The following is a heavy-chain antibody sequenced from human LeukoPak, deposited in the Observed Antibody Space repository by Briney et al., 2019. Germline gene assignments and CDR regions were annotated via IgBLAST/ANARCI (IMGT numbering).Heavy chain of an antibody. Sequence: PSETLSLTCDVSGGSISNTNWWSWVRQPPGQGLEWIGEISLTGLTHYNPSLESRVTVSLDKSKSQLSLNLTSVTVADTAVYYCSRENGAFSPFGYWGQGTLVTVLS. V-gene: IGHV4-4*02. J-gene: IGHJ4*02. CDR1: GGSISNTNW. CDR2: ISLTGLT. D-gene: IGHD2-8*01. CDR3: SRENGAFSPFGY.